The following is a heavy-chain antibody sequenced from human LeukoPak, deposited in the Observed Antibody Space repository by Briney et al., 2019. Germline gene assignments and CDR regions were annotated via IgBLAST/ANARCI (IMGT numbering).Heavy chain of an antibody. CDR2: ISSSGSTI. Sequence: GGSLRLSCAASGFTFSSYEMNWVRQAPGKGLGWVSYISSSGSTIYYADSVKGRFTISRDNAKNSLYLQMNSLRAEDTAVYYCARDGSADLRYYFDYWGQGTLVTVSS. J-gene: IGHJ4*02. CDR1: GFTFSSYE. D-gene: IGHD5-24*01. V-gene: IGHV3-48*03. CDR3: ARDGSADLRYYFDY.